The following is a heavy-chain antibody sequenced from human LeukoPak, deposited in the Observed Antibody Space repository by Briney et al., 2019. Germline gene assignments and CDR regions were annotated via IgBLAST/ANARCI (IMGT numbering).Heavy chain of an antibody. D-gene: IGHD6-13*01. J-gene: IGHJ6*03. CDR3: ARGGAAAQPHAYYYYYYMDV. CDR1: GFTFSDYY. CDR2: ISSSGSTI. Sequence: GGSLRLSCAASGFTFSDYYMSWIRQAPGKGLEWVSYISSSGSTIYYADSVKGRFTISRDNAKNSLYLQMNSLRAEDTAVYYCARGGAAAQPHAYYYYYYMDVWGKGTTVTVSS. V-gene: IGHV3-11*04.